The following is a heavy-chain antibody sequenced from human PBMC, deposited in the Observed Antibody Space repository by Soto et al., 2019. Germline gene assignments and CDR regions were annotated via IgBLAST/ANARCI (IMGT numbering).Heavy chain of an antibody. J-gene: IGHJ6*02. V-gene: IGHV3-33*01. D-gene: IGHD3-3*01. CDR3: ARDNSITIFGVVPLSYGMDV. Sequence: GGSLRLSCAASGFTFSSYGMHWVRQAPGKGLEWVAVIWYDGSNKYYADSVKGRFTISRDNSKNTLYLQMNSLRAEDTAVYYCARDNSITIFGVVPLSYGMDVWGQGTTVTVSS. CDR2: IWYDGSNK. CDR1: GFTFSSYG.